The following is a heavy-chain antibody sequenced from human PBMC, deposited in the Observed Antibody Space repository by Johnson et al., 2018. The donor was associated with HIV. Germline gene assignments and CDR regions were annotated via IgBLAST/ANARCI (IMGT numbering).Heavy chain of an antibody. CDR1: GFTFDDYG. Sequence: EVQLVESGGGVVRPGGSLRLSCAASGFTFDDYGMSWVRQVPGKGLVWVSDINWNGGSTGYADSVKGRFTISRDNAKNSLYLQMNSLRAEDTALYYWARGGYWTGWVCWGDAFDIWGQGTMVTVSS. V-gene: IGHV3-20*04. CDR3: ARGGYWTGWVCWGDAFDI. CDR2: INWNGGST. J-gene: IGHJ3*02. D-gene: IGHD2-8*02.